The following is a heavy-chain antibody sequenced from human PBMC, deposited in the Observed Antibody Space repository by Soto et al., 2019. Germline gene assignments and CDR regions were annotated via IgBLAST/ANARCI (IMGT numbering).Heavy chain of an antibody. CDR3: ASLNYHKSFDY. CDR1: VYSFTSYW. CDR2: IYPGDSDT. V-gene: IGHV5-51*01. Sequence: GEALKISCKVSVYSFTSYWIGWVRQMPGKGLEWMGIIYPGDSDTRYSPSFQGQVTISADKSISTAYLQWSSLKASDTAMYYCASLNYHKSFDYWGQGTLVTVSS. J-gene: IGHJ4*02. D-gene: IGHD1-7*01.